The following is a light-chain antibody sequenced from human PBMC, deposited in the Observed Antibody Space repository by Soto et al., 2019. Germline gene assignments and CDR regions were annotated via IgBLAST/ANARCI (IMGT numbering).Light chain of an antibody. CDR3: QQYGRSPT. CDR1: QSVSSSY. V-gene: IGKV3-20*01. CDR2: GAS. Sequence: EILLTQSPGTLSLSPGERATLSCRASQSVSSSYLAWYQQKPGQAPRLLIYGASSRATGIPDRFSGSGSATDFTLTISRLAPEDFAVYCRQQYGRSPTFGGGTKVEIK. J-gene: IGKJ4*01.